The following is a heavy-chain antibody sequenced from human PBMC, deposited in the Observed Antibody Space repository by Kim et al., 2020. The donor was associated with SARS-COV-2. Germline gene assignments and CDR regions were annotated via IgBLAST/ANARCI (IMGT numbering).Heavy chain of an antibody. CDR1: GFTFSSYG. CDR2: IWYDGSNK. V-gene: IGHV3-33*01. CDR3: ARDPSSSWFAPDY. J-gene: IGHJ4*02. D-gene: IGHD6-13*01. Sequence: GGSLRLSCAASGFTFSSYGMHWVRQAPGKGLEWVAVIWYDGSNKYYADSVKGRFTISRDNSKNTLYLQMNSLRAEDTAVYYWARDPSSSWFAPDYWGQGTLVTVSS.